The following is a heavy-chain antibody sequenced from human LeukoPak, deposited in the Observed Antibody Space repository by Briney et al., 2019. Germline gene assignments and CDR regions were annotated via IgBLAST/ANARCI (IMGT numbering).Heavy chain of an antibody. CDR3: TRGTVTTYYFDY. D-gene: IGHD4-17*01. J-gene: IGHJ4*02. Sequence: PSETLSLTCTVSGGSISGYYRSWIRQPPGKELEWIGYIYYSGSTNYNPSLKSRVTISVDTSKNQFSLQLSSVTAADTAVYYCTRGTVTTYYFDYWGQGTLVTVSS. V-gene: IGHV4-59*01. CDR2: IYYSGST. CDR1: GGSISGYY.